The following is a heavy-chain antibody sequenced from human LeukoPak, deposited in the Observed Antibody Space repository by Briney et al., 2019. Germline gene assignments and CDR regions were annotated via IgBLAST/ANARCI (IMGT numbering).Heavy chain of an antibody. CDR3: ARIGGGYYFDY. D-gene: IGHD3-16*01. J-gene: IGHJ4*02. CDR2: IYSGGST. V-gene: IGHV3-53*01. Sequence: GGSPRLSCAASGFTVSSNYMSWVRQAPGKGLEWVSVIYSGGSTYYADSVKGRFTISRDNSKNTLYLQMNSLRAEDTAVYYCARIGGGYYFDYWGQGTLVTVSS. CDR1: GFTVSSNY.